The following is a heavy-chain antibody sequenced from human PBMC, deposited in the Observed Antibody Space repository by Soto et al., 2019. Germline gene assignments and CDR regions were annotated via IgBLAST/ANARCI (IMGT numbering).Heavy chain of an antibody. Sequence: SETLSLTCTVSGGSVSSGSDYWSWIRQPPGKGLEWIGYIYYSGSTNYNPSLKSRVTISVDTSKNQFSLKLSSVTAADTAVYYCARDSGYYYSSGYYDSWGQGTLVTVSS. J-gene: IGHJ4*02. D-gene: IGHD3-22*01. CDR1: GGSVSSGSDY. CDR2: IYYSGST. V-gene: IGHV4-61*01. CDR3: ARDSGYYYSSGYYDS.